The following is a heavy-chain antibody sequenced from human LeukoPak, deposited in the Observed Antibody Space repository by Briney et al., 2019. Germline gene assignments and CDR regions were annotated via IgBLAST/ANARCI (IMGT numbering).Heavy chain of an antibody. Sequence: GGSLRLSCAASGLTFSSSWMTWVRQTPGKGLEWVANIKEDGSEKYYVDSVKGRFTISRDNAKNSLYLQMNSLRAEDTALYYCATDVGADWGQGTLVTASS. CDR1: GLTFSSSW. J-gene: IGHJ4*02. CDR2: IKEDGSEK. V-gene: IGHV3-7*01. CDR3: ATDVGAD.